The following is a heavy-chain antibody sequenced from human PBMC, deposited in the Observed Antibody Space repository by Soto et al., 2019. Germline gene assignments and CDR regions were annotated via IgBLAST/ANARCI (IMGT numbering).Heavy chain of an antibody. CDR2: ISENGDRQ. V-gene: IGHV3-30-3*01. CDR3: ARRLATTVSALGY. CDR1: GLTFTSSS. J-gene: IGHJ4*02. Sequence: QVQLVQSGGGVVQAGTSLRLSCTASGLTFTSSSFHWVRQAPGKGLEWVAVISENGDRQYSTESVRGRFLISRDSSKNTVYLQMNSLRPEDTGVYCCARRLATTVSALGYWGQGALVTVSS. D-gene: IGHD4-17*01.